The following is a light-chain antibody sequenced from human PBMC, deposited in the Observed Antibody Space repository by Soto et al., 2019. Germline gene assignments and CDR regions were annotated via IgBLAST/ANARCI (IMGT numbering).Light chain of an antibody. CDR2: KAS. J-gene: IGKJ1*01. Sequence: DIQMTQSPSSLSATVGDRVTITCRASQDIGNDLGWYQQKPGKAPKLLIYKASSLQSGVPSRFSGSGSGTEFTLTISSLQPDDFATYYCQQYNSFPWTFCHGTKVDI. CDR1: QDIGND. V-gene: IGKV1-17*01. CDR3: QQYNSFPWT.